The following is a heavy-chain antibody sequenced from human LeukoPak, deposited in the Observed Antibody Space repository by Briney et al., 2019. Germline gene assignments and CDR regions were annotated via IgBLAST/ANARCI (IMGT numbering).Heavy chain of an antibody. CDR2: IWSNGNTK. J-gene: IGHJ4*02. Sequence: GGSLRLSCAASGFTFSGYGMHWVRQAPGKGLEWVAVIWSNGNTKYYADSVKGRFTISRDNSKNTLYLQMNSLRTEDTAVYYCAGDLSWCPDYWGQGTLVTVSS. D-gene: IGHD2-8*01. CDR3: AGDLSWCPDY. CDR1: GFTFSGYG. V-gene: IGHV3-33*01.